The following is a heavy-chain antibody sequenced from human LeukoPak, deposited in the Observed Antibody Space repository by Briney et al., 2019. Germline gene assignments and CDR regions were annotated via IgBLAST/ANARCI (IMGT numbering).Heavy chain of an antibody. Sequence: SETLSLTCTVSGDSISAYYWSWIRQPPGEGLEWIGYIYYTGSTNYNPSLKGRVTISVDTSKNQFSLKLSSVTAADTAVYYCARTSWLQSSYYFEYWGQGTLVTVSS. V-gene: IGHV4-59*08. CDR1: GDSISAYY. CDR3: ARTSWLQSSYYFEY. CDR2: IYYTGST. D-gene: IGHD5-24*01. J-gene: IGHJ4*02.